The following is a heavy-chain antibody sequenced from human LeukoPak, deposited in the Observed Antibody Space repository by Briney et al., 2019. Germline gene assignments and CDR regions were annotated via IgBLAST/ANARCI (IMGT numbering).Heavy chain of an antibody. V-gene: IGHV3-43D*04. Sequence: GGSLRLSRAASGFTFDDYAMHWVRQAPGKGLEWVSLISWDGGSTYYADSVKGRFTISRDNSKNSLYLQMNSLIAEDTSLYYCAXXXXXXXXYXSGXPXAYXYYMDVXGKGTTVTVSS. CDR3: AXXXXXXXXYXSGXPXAYXYYMDV. CDR1: GFTFDDYA. CDR2: ISWDGGST. J-gene: IGHJ6*03. D-gene: IGHD3-10*01.